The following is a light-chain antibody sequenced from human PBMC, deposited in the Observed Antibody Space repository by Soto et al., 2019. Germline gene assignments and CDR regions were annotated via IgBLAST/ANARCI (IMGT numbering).Light chain of an antibody. V-gene: IGLV1-40*01. CDR2: GNS. Sequence: QPVLTQPPSVSGAPGQRVTISCTGSSPNIGAGYDVHWYQQLPGTAPKVLIYGNSNRPSGVPDRFSGSKSGTSASLAITGLQAEDEADYYCQTYDSSLSVAFGGGTQLTVL. J-gene: IGLJ2*01. CDR3: QTYDSSLSVA. CDR1: SPNIGAGYD.